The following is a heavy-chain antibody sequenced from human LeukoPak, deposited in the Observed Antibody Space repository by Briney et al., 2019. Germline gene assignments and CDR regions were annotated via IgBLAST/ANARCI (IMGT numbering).Heavy chain of an antibody. CDR1: GGSISSSSYY. D-gene: IGHD4-17*01. Sequence: KSSETLSLTCTVSGGSISSSSYYWGWIRQPPGKGLEWIGSIYYSGSTYHNPSLKSRVTISVDTSKNQFSLKLSSVSAADTAVYYCARGGTTRSPPFDYWGQGTLVTVSS. CDR3: ARGGTTRSPPFDY. CDR2: IYYSGST. J-gene: IGHJ4*02. V-gene: IGHV4-39*01.